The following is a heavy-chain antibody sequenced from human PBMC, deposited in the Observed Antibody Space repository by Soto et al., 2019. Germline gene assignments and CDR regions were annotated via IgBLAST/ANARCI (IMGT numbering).Heavy chain of an antibody. Sequence: EVQVVESGGGLVQPGGPLRLSCAASGFNFYTSWMDWVRQSPGKGLEWVANIDQDGNEKYYVDSVKGRFTISRDNAKNSLYLQMNSLRAEDTAVYYCSRRLEVWGQGTTVTVSS. CDR2: IDQDGNEK. CDR3: SRRLEV. J-gene: IGHJ6*02. CDR1: GFNFYTSW. V-gene: IGHV3-7*05.